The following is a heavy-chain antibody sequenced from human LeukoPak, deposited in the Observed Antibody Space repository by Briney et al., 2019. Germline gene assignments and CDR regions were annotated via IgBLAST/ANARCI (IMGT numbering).Heavy chain of an antibody. J-gene: IGHJ4*02. Sequence: PSETLSLTCTVSGGPISSSSYYWGWIRQPPGKGLEWIGSIYYSGSTYYNPSLKSRVTISVDTSKNQFFLKLSSVTAADTAVYYCARFSYVSRGSNHYFDYWGQGTLVTVSS. CDR3: ARFSYVSRGSNHYFDY. V-gene: IGHV4-39*01. CDR1: GGPISSSSYY. D-gene: IGHD3-22*01. CDR2: IYYSGST.